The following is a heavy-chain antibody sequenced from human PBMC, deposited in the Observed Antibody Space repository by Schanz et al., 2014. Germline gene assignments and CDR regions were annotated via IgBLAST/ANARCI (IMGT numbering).Heavy chain of an antibody. J-gene: IGHJ3*01. Sequence: QVQLVQSGAEVKKPGVSVKVSCKASGYTFTTYYIHWVRQAPGQGLEWMGIINPSGGSTSYAQKLQGRVTMTRDTSTSTVYMELSSLRSEDTAVYYCATNSPCRMVRGSNAFDAWGQGTMVTVSS. CDR1: GYTFTTYY. V-gene: IGHV1-46*03. CDR3: ATNSPCRMVRGSNAFDA. D-gene: IGHD3-10*01. CDR2: INPSGGST.